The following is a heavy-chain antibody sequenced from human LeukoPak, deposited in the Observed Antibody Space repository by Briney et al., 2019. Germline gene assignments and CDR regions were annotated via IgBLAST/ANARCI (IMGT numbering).Heavy chain of an antibody. CDR2: IYYSGST. D-gene: IGHD6-13*01. Sequence: KPSETLSLTCTVSGGSISSGGYYWSWIRQHPGKGLEWIGYIYYSGSTYYNPSPKSRVTISVDTSKNQFSLKLSSVTAADTAVYYCARGTAAAELDYWGQGTLVTVSS. CDR3: ARGTAAAELDY. CDR1: GGSISSGGYY. V-gene: IGHV4-31*03. J-gene: IGHJ4*02.